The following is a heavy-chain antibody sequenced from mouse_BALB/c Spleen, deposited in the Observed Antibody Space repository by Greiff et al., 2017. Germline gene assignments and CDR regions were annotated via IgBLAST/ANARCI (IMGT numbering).Heavy chain of an antibody. V-gene: IGHV1-15*01. CDR2: IDPETGGT. CDR3: TKANWGFDY. D-gene: IGHD4-1*01. CDR1: GYTFTDYE. J-gene: IGHJ2*01. Sequence: VQLQQSGAELVRPGASVTLSCKASGYTFTDYEMHWVKQTPVHGLEWIGAIDPETGGTAYNQKFKGKATLTADKSSSTAYMELRSLTSEDSAVYYCTKANWGFDYWGQGTTLTVSS.